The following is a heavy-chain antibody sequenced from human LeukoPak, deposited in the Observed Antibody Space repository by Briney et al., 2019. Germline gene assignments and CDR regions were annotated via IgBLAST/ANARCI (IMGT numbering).Heavy chain of an antibody. D-gene: IGHD1-20*01. V-gene: IGHV4-31*03. CDR1: GGSITSGRYY. Sequence: SETLSLTCTLSGGSITSGRYYWAWIRQHPQRGLEWIGYVSYSGSTNYNSSLKSRLTISADTSKNQFYLRLTSVTAADTAVYYCARDPRGDITGTTFDRWGQGTLVTVSS. CDR2: VSYSGST. CDR3: ARDPRGDITGTTFDR. J-gene: IGHJ5*02.